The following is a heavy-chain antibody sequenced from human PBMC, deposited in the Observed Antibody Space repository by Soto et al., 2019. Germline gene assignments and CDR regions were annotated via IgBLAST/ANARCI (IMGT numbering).Heavy chain of an antibody. CDR1: GFTFSRYW. V-gene: IGHV3-74*01. J-gene: IGHJ4*02. D-gene: IGHD3-3*01. CDR3: ARGWVEGLSRQPPTDY. CDR2: IDSYGSAT. Sequence: GGSPRLSCAASGFTFSRYWMHWVRQAPGKGLVWVSRIDSYGSATSQVDSVEGRFTISRDNAKNTLYLQMNSLRAEDTAVYYCARGWVEGLSRQPPTDYWGQGTLVTVSS.